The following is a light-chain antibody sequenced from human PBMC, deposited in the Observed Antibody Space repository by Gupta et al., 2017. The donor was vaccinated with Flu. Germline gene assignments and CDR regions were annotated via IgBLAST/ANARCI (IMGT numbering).Light chain of an antibody. V-gene: IGLV2-14*01. Sequence: QSALTQPASVSGSPGPSITISCTGTSSDNVDYNYVSWYQQHPDNAPNLMIYEVTTRPSGVSNRFSGSKSGNTASLTISGPQSEDEADYFCASYTATYTWVFGGGTKVTVL. CDR2: EVT. CDR3: ASYTATYTWV. J-gene: IGLJ2*01. CDR1: SSDNVDYNY.